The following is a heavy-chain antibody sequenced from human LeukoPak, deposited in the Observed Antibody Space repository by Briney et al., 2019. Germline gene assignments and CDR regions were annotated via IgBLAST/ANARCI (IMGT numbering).Heavy chain of an antibody. CDR1: GYTFTSYG. CDR3: ARDYDFWSGHTLRY. J-gene: IGHJ4*02. CDR2: ISAYNGNT. V-gene: IGHV1-18*01. D-gene: IGHD3-3*01. Sequence: ASVKVSCKASGYTFTSYGISWVRQAPGQGLEWMGWISAYNGNTNYAQKLQGRVTMTTDTSTSTAYMELRSLRSDDTAVYYCARDYDFWSGHTLRYWGQGTLVTVSS.